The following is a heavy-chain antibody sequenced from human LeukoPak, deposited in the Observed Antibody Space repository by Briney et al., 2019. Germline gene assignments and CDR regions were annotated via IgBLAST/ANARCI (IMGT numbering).Heavy chain of an antibody. J-gene: IGHJ4*02. V-gene: IGHV3-21*01. CDR2: ISSSSSYI. Sequence: PGGSLRLSCATSGFSFGTYNMNWVRQAPGKGLEWVSSISSSSSYIYYADSVKGRFTISRDNAKKSLYLRMNSLRAEDTAVYYCYGLTGTNPDYWGQGALVTVSS. CDR1: GFSFGTYN. CDR3: YGLTGTNPDY. D-gene: IGHD7-27*01.